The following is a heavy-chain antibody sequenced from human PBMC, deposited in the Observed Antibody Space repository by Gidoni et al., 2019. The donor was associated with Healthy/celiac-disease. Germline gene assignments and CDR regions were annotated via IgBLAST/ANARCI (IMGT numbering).Heavy chain of an antibody. CDR1: GGTFSSYA. J-gene: IGHJ5*02. V-gene: IGHV1-69*01. CDR3: AREISGYSGYDLPSNWFDP. D-gene: IGHD5-12*01. CDR2: IIPIFGTA. Sequence: QVQLVQSGAEVKKPGSSVKVSCKASGGTFSSYAISWVRQAPGQGLEWMGGIIPIFGTANYAQKFQGRVTITADESTSTAYMELSSLRSEDTAVYYCAREISGYSGYDLPSNWFDPWGQGTLVTVSS.